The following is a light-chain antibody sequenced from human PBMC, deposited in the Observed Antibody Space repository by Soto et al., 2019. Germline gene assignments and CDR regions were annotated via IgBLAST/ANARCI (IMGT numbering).Light chain of an antibody. Sequence: ELVLTPSPGTLSLSPGERATLSCRARQSVSSSYLAWYQQRPGRAPRLLIDTASSRATRIPDRCSVRGSGTDCTRTSSRLEAEAGAVYYCQQGGSSPWTFGQGTKVDIK. V-gene: IGKV3-20*01. J-gene: IGKJ1*01. CDR2: TAS. CDR3: QQGGSSPWT. CDR1: QSVSSSY.